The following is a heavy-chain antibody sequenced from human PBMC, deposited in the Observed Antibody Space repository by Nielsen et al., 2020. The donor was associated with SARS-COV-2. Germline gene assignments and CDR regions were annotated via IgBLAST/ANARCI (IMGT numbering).Heavy chain of an antibody. D-gene: IGHD5-12*01. CDR2: INAGNGNT. CDR3: ARAGGYSGYDWSYFDY. V-gene: IGHV1-3*01. Sequence: WVRQAPGQRLEWMGWINAGNGNTKYSQKFQGRVTITRDTSASTAYMELSSLRSEDTAVYYCARAGGYSGYDWSYFDYWGQGTLVTVSS. J-gene: IGHJ4*02.